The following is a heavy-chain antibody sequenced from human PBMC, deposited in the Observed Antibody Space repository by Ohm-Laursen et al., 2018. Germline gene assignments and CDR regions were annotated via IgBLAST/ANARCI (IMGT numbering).Heavy chain of an antibody. CDR3: AKTRYFSRGSCDFDY. V-gene: IGHV3-23*01. D-gene: IGHD2-15*01. J-gene: IGHJ4*02. Sequence: SLRLSCAASGITFSSYAMNWVRQAPGKGLEWVSGISGSGGSTDYADSVKGRFTISRDNSKNTLYLQMNGLRAEDTAVYYCAKTRYFSRGSCDFDYWGQGTLVTVSS. CDR1: GITFSSYA. CDR2: ISGSGGST.